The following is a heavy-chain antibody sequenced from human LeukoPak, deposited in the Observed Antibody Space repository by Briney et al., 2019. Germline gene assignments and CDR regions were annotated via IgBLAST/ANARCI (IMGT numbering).Heavy chain of an antibody. Sequence: ASVKVSCKAFGYTFTRYYMHWVRQAPGQGPEWMGVISPSGGSTTYAQKFQGRVTLTRDMSTSTAYMELRSLRSDDTAVYYCARDGATGTTSPYYYYYYMDVWGKGTTVTISS. CDR3: ARDGATGTTSPYYYYYYMDV. J-gene: IGHJ6*03. D-gene: IGHD1-1*01. V-gene: IGHV1-46*01. CDR1: GYTFTRYY. CDR2: ISPSGGST.